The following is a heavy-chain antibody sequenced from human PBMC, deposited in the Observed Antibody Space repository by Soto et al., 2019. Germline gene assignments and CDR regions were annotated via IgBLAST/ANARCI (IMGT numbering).Heavy chain of an antibody. CDR1: GFTFNSFG. Sequence: GGSLRLSCAASGFTFNSFGIHWVRQAPGKGLEWVAVISFDGSHKYYGDSVKGRFTISRDNSKNTVYLQMNGLRAEDTAVYYCAKDQLTYFYDSTAYAAFEIWGQGTMVTVS. J-gene: IGHJ3*02. D-gene: IGHD3-22*01. CDR2: ISFDGSHK. V-gene: IGHV3-30*18. CDR3: AKDQLTYFYDSTAYAAFEI.